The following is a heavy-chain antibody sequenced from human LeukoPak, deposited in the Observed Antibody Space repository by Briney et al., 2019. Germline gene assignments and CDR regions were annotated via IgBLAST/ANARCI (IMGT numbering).Heavy chain of an antibody. D-gene: IGHD6-25*01. J-gene: IGHJ6*03. V-gene: IGHV1-2*02. Sequence: ASVKVSCKASGYTFTGYYMHWVRQAPGQGLEWMGWINPNSGGTNYAQKFQGRVTMTRDTSISTAYMELSRLRSDDTAVYYCARIWAAPDYYYYYMDVWGKGTTVTVSS. CDR2: INPNSGGT. CDR3: ARIWAAPDYYYYYMDV. CDR1: GYTFTGYY.